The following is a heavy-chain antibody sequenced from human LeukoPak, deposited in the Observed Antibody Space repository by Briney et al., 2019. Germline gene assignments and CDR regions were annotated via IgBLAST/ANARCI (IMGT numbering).Heavy chain of an antibody. CDR2: IYTSGST. CDR1: GASISSHIYY. J-gene: IGHJ4*02. V-gene: IGHV4-61*02. Sequence: SETLSLTCTVSGASISSHIYYWSWIGHPAGKGLEWIGRIYTSGSTNYNPSLKSRVTMSLDTSKNQFSLNLSSVTAADTAVYYCAGEFAYWGQGTLVTVPS. CDR3: AGEFAY.